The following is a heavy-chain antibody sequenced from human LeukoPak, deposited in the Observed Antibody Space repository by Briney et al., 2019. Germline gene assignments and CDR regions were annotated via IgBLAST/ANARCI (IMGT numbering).Heavy chain of an antibody. J-gene: IGHJ4*02. CDR2: INTNTGNP. CDR3: ARSVDTAMVYGEYYFDY. V-gene: IGHV7-4-1*02. Sequence: GASVKVSCKASGYTFTSYAMNWVRQAPGQGLEWMGWINTNTGNPTYAQGFTGRFVFSLDTSVSTAYLQISSPKAEDTAVYYCARSVDTAMVYGEYYFDYWGQGTLVTVSS. D-gene: IGHD5-18*01. CDR1: GYTFTSYA.